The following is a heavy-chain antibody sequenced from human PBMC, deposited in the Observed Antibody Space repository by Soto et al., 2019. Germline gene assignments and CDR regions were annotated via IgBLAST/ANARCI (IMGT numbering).Heavy chain of an antibody. CDR3: ARSLGVFGTVTLAFDI. Sequence: LETLSLTCTVSGGSVSSGSYYWSWIRQPPGKGLEWIGYIYYSGSTNYNPSLKSRVTISVDTSKNQFSLKLSSVTAADTAVYYCARSLGVFGTVTLAFDIWGQGTMVTVSS. D-gene: IGHD4-17*01. CDR2: IYYSGST. V-gene: IGHV4-61*01. CDR1: GGSVSSGSYY. J-gene: IGHJ3*02.